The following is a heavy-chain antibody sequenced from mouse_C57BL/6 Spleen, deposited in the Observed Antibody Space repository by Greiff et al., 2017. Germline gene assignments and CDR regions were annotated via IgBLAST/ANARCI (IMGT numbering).Heavy chain of an antibody. J-gene: IGHJ1*03. Sequence: EVKLMESGGGLVQPGGSLKLSFAASGFTFSDYYMYWVRQTPEKRLEWVAYISNGGGSTYYPDTVKGRFTISRDNAKNTLYLQMSRLKSEDTAMYYCARGDDGYWYFDVWGTGTTVTVSS. CDR1: GFTFSDYY. V-gene: IGHV5-12*01. D-gene: IGHD2-3*01. CDR2: ISNGGGST. CDR3: ARGDDGYWYFDV.